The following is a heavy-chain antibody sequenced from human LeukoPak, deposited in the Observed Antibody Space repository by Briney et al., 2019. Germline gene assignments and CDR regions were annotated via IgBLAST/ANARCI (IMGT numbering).Heavy chain of an antibody. CDR3: ARDLLGTGTARFDY. D-gene: IGHD1-1*01. CDR1: GFTVSRDG. V-gene: IGHV3-33*07. Sequence: PGRSLRLSCAAAGFTVSRDGMGWVRQAPGKGREWVAVIWYHRINKYYADSVKRRFPISRDNSKNTLYLQMNSLGAEDTAVYYCARDLLGTGTARFDYWGQGTLVTVSS. J-gene: IGHJ4*02. CDR2: IWYHRINK.